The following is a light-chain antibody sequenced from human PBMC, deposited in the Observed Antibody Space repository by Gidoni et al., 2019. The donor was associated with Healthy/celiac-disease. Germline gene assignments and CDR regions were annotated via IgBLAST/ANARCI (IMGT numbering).Light chain of an antibody. J-gene: IGKJ2*01. CDR3: QQFNSYPPYT. V-gene: IGKV1-13*02. Sequence: AIHLTQSPSSLSASVGDRGTITCRARQGISSALAWYQQKPGKAPKLLIYDASSLESGVPSRFSGSGSGTDFTLTISSLQPEDFATYYCQQFNSYPPYTFGQXTKLEIK. CDR1: QGISSA. CDR2: DAS.